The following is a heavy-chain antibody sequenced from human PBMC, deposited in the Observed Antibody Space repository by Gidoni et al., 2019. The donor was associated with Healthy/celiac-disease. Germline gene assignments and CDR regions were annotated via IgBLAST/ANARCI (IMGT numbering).Heavy chain of an antibody. D-gene: IGHD5-12*01. J-gene: IGHJ6*02. CDR2: ISAYNGNT. CDR1: GYTFTSFG. V-gene: IGHV1-18*01. CDR3: AREGGRIVATTAFYYYYGMDV. Sequence: QVQLVQSGAEVKKPGASVKVSCKASGYTFTSFGISWVRQAPGQALEWMGWISAYNGNTNYAQKLQGRVTMTTDTSTSTAYMELRSLRSDDTAVYYCAREGGRIVATTAFYYYYGMDVWGQGTTVTVSS.